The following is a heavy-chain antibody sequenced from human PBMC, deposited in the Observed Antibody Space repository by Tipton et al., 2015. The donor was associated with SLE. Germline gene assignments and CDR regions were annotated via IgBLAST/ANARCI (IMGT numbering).Heavy chain of an antibody. J-gene: IGHJ3*02. CDR2: IYSGGST. CDR1: RVTVSSNY. V-gene: IGHV3-66*01. CDR3: ARDGRSFWRGLLAFDI. D-gene: IGHD3-3*01. Sequence: SLRLSCAASRVTVSSNYMNWVRQAPGKGLEWVSVIYSGGSTYYADSVKGRFTISRDDSKNTLYLHMNSLRAEDTAVYYCARDGRSFWRGLLAFDIWGQGTMVTVSS.